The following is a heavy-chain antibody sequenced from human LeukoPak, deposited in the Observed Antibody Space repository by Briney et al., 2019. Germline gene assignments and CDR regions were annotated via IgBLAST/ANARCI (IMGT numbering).Heavy chain of an antibody. CDR2: SNPYSGGT. CDR1: GYTFTDYY. V-gene: IGHV1-2*06. J-gene: IGHJ4*02. D-gene: IGHD1-1*01. Sequence: ASVKVSCKASGYTFTDYYVHWVRQAPGQGLEWLGRSNPYSGGTDYAQKFQGRVTMTRDTSISTAYMEVSRLRSDDTAVCYCATLGNSDLFDQWGQGTLVTVSS. CDR3: ATLGNSDLFDQ.